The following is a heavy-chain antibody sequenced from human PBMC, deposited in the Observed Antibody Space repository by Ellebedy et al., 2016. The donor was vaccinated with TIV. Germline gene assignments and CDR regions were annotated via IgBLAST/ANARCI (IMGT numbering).Heavy chain of an antibody. V-gene: IGHV1-46*01. D-gene: IGHD4-17*01. Sequence: ASVKVSCKASGYTFTKYYMHWVRQAPGQGLEWMGIINPSDGGTTYAKKFQGRVTMTRDRSMNTVYMDLSSLGAEDTAVYYCARAIYGASNLWGRGTLVTVSS. CDR2: INPSDGGT. J-gene: IGHJ2*01. CDR3: ARAIYGASNL. CDR1: GYTFTKYY.